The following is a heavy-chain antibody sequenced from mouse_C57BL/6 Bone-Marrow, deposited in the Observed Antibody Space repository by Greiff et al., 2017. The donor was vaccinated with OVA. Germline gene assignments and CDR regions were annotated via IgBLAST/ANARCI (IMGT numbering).Heavy chain of an antibody. CDR2: ISGGGGNT. Sequence: EVMLVESGGGLVKPGGSLKLSCAASGFTFSSYTMSWVRQTPEKRLEWVATISGGGGNTYYPDSVKGRFTISRDNAKNTLYLQMSSLRSEDTALYYCARQNYYGSSPLAYWGQGTLVTVSA. J-gene: IGHJ3*01. CDR3: ARQNYYGSSPLAY. D-gene: IGHD1-1*01. CDR1: GFTFSSYT. V-gene: IGHV5-9*01.